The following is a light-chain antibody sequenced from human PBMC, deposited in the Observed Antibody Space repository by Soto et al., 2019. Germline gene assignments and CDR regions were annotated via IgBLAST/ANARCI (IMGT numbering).Light chain of an antibody. CDR3: QTWGTGIPRV. Sequence: QPVLTQSPSASASLGASVKLTCTLSSGHSSCAIAWHQQQPEKGPRYLMKVNSDGSHTKGDGIPDRFSGSSSGAERYLIISSLQSEDEADYYCQTWGTGIPRVFGGGTKLAVL. J-gene: IGLJ3*02. CDR1: SGHSSCA. V-gene: IGLV4-69*01. CDR2: VNSDGSH.